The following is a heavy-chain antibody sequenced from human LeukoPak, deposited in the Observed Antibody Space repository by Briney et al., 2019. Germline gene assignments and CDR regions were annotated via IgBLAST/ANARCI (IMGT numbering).Heavy chain of an antibody. Sequence: PGGSLRLSCAASGFTFSSYAMHWVRQAPGKGLEWVAVISYDGSNKYYADSVKGRFTISRDNSKNTLYLQMNSLRAEDTAVYYCARERLWFGGLLHWGLRQPGAFDIWGQGTMVTVSS. J-gene: IGHJ3*02. D-gene: IGHD3-10*01. CDR1: GFTFSSYA. V-gene: IGHV3-30-3*01. CDR2: ISYDGSNK. CDR3: ARERLWFGGLLHWGLRQPGAFDI.